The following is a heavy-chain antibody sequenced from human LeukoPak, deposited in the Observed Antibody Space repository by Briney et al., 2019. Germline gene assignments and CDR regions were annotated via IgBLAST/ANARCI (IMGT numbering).Heavy chain of an antibody. D-gene: IGHD6-19*01. V-gene: IGHV4-39*01. CDR2: IYYSGST. J-gene: IGHJ4*02. CDR3: VTALTRDSSGWYVIDY. CDR1: GGPTSTSSTH. Sequence: PSETLSLTCTVSGGPTSTSSTHWGWVRQPPGKGLEWIGSIYYSGSTYYSPPLKSRVTISVDTSKNQFSLWLTSVTAADTAVYYCVTALTRDSSGWYVIDYWGQGTLVTVSS.